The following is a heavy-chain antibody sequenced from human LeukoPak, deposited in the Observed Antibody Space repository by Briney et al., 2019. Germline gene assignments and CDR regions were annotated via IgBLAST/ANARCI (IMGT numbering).Heavy chain of an antibody. CDR3: AKVSAAAADDAFDI. V-gene: IGHV3-23*01. CDR2: ISGSGGST. CDR1: GFTFSSYA. D-gene: IGHD6-13*01. Sequence: SGGSLRLSCAASGFTFSSYAMSWVRQAPGKGLEWVSTISGSGGSTYYTDSVKGRFTISRDDSKNTLYLQMNSLRAEDTAVYYCAKVSAAAADDAFDIWGQGTMVTVSS. J-gene: IGHJ3*02.